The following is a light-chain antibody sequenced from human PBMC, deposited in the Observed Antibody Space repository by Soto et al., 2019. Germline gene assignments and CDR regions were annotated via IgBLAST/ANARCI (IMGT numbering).Light chain of an antibody. V-gene: IGLV4-69*01. J-gene: IGLJ3*02. CDR1: SGHSTYA. Sequence: QSVLTQSPSASASLGASVKFTCTLSSGHSTYAIAWHQQQPEKGPRYLMNLNSDGSHSRGDGIPERFSGSSSGAERYLTISSLQSEDEADYYCQTWGSGIQVFGGGTKLPS. CDR2: LNSDGSH. CDR3: QTWGSGIQV.